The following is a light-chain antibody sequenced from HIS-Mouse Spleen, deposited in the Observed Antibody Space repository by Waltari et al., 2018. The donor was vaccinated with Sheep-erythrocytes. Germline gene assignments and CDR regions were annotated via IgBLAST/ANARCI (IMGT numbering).Light chain of an antibody. CDR1: SSDVCGSNY. Sequence: QSALTQPRSVSGAPGQSVTISCTGTSSDVCGSNYVAWYQQHPGKAPKLMIYDVSERPSGVPDRFSGSKSGNTASLTISGLQAEDEADYYCCSYAGSYNHVFATGTKVTVL. CDR3: CSYAGSYNHV. CDR2: DVS. V-gene: IGLV2-11*01. J-gene: IGLJ1*01.